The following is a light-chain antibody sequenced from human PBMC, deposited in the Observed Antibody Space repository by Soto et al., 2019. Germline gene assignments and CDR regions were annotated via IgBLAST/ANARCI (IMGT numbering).Light chain of an antibody. CDR1: SSDVGSYNL. CDR3: CSYAGSHTWV. V-gene: IGLV2-23*01. Sequence: QSVLTQPASVSGSPGQSITISCTGTSSDVGSYNLVSWYQQHPGKAPKVLIYESSQRPSGISNRVSGSRSGNTASLTISGLQAEDEAHYYCCSYAGSHTWVFGGGTQLTVL. J-gene: IGLJ3*02. CDR2: ESS.